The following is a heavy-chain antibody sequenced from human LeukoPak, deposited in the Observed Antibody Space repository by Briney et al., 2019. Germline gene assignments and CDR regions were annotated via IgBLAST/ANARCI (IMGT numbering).Heavy chain of an antibody. J-gene: IGHJ6*02. V-gene: IGHV3-7*03. CDR1: GFTFSSYW. CDR3: GKDISAGGMDV. CDR2: IKQDGSEK. D-gene: IGHD3-10*01. Sequence: GGSLRLSCAASGFTFSSYWMSWVRQAPGKGLEWVANIKQDGSEKYYVDSVKGRFTISRDNAKNSLYLQMNSLRAEDTALYYCGKDISAGGMDVWGQGTTVTVSS.